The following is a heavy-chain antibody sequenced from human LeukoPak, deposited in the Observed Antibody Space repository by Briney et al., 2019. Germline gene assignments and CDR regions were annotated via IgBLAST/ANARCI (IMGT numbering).Heavy chain of an antibody. V-gene: IGHV4-59*01. J-gene: IGHJ6*03. CDR3: ARDQYCSSTRCSTGYYYMDV. CDR1: GGSIRSYY. D-gene: IGHD2-2*01. Sequence: SDTLSLTCSVSGGSIRSYYWSWMRQPTGKGLEWIGYIYDSWRTNYNPSFKSRVTISVDTSKNQFSLKLSSVTAADTAVYYCARDQYCSSTRCSTGYYYMDVWGKGTTVTVSS. CDR2: IYDSWRT.